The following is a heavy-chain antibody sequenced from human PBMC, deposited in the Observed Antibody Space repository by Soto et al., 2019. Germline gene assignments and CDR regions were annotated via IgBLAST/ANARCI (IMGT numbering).Heavy chain of an antibody. Sequence: VQLVESGGGLVSPGGSLTLSCVGSGFRFSDHSMHWVRRAPGTGLQLLSYISSSGDTTHYADSVRGRFTVSRDNANNSVFLRMDSLRDDATAMYYCARLPKGSLVTAWGQGTLVTVSS. J-gene: IGHJ4*02. CDR2: ISSSGDTT. D-gene: IGHD2-21*02. V-gene: IGHV3-48*02. CDR3: ARLPKGSLVTA. CDR1: GFRFSDHS.